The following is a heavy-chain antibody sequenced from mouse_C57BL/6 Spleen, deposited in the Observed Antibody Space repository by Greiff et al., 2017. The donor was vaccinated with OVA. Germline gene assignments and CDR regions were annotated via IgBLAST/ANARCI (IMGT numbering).Heavy chain of an antibody. CDR3: ARRDSSGPDV. Sequence: QVQLQQSGPELVKPGASVKISCKASGYAFSSSWMNWVKQRPGKGLEWIGRIYPGDGDTNYNGKFKGKATLTADKSSSTAYMQLSSLTSEDSAVYFCARRDSSGPDVWGTGTTVTVSS. CDR1: GYAFSSSW. CDR2: IYPGDGDT. V-gene: IGHV1-82*01. D-gene: IGHD3-2*02. J-gene: IGHJ1*03.